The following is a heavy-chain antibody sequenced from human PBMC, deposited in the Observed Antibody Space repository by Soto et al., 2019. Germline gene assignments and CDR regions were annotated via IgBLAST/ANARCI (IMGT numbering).Heavy chain of an antibody. V-gene: IGHV4-39*01. CDR1: GGSISSSIYY. D-gene: IGHD3-3*01. Sequence: SETLSLTCTVSGGSISSSIYYWGWIRQPPGKGLEWIGSIYYSGSTYYNPSLKSRVTISVDTSKNQFSLKLSSVTAADTAVYYCARHEVLRFLEWLPDSLAWFDPWGQGTLVTVSS. CDR2: IYYSGST. J-gene: IGHJ5*02. CDR3: ARHEVLRFLEWLPDSLAWFDP.